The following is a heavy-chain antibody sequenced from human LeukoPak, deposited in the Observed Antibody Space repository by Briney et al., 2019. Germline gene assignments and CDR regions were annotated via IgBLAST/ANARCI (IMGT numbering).Heavy chain of an antibody. CDR3: ARGGRYSYGRYYYYYGMDV. D-gene: IGHD5-18*01. CDR1: GGSFSGYY. V-gene: IGHV4-34*01. Sequence: SETLSLTCAVYGGSFSGYYWSWTRQPPGKGLEWIGEINHSGSTNYNPSLKSRVTISVDTSKNQFSLKLSSVTAADTAVYYCARGGRYSYGRYYYYYGMDVWGQGTTVTVSS. CDR2: INHSGST. J-gene: IGHJ6*02.